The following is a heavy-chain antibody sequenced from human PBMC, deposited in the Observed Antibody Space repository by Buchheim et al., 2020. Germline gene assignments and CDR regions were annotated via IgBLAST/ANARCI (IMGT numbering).Heavy chain of an antibody. Sequence: QVQLQESGPGLVKPSQTLSLTCTVPGGSISSGNYYWSWNRQPAGKGLEWIGRIYTSGSTNYNPSLKSRVTISVDTSKNQFSLRLSSVTAAATAVYYCARTTVGYSYGSYYFDYWGQGTL. CDR3: ARTTVGYSYGSYYFDY. CDR1: GGSISSGNYY. V-gene: IGHV4-61*02. CDR2: IYTSGST. J-gene: IGHJ4*02. D-gene: IGHD5-18*01.